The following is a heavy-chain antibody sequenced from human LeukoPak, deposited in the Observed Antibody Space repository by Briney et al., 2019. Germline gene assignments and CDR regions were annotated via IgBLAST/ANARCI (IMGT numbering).Heavy chain of an antibody. CDR3: VRDHYYDSSGYYFPLGY. D-gene: IGHD3-22*01. Sequence: GGSLRLSCAASGFTFTNAWMNWVRQAPGKGLEWVSYISRSGSTKNYADSVKGRSTISRDNAKNSLYLQMNSLRAEDTAVYYCVRDHYYDSSGYYFPLGYWGQGTLVTVSS. CDR2: ISRSGSTK. CDR1: GFTFTNAW. J-gene: IGHJ4*02. V-gene: IGHV3-48*04.